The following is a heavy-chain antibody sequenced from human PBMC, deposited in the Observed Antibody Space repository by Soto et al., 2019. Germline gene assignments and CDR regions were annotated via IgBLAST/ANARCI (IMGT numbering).Heavy chain of an antibody. CDR1: GFTFRSYA. CDR2: VRASGTGT. CDR3: ARDQGASYGLYYFDY. Sequence: EVQLLESGGGLVQPGGSLRLSCAASGFTFRSYAMSWVRQAPGKGLEWVSAVRASGTGTYYSDSVKGRFTISRDNSKNTLDLQMNSLRAEDTALYYGARDQGASYGLYYFDYWGQGTLVTVSS. J-gene: IGHJ4*02. D-gene: IGHD5-18*01. V-gene: IGHV3-23*01.